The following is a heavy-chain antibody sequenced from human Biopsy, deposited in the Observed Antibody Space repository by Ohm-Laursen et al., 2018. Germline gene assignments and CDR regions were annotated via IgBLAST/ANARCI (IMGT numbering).Heavy chain of an antibody. J-gene: IGHJ4*02. CDR1: GGTFSNYT. CDR3: AIPFQYYDSWGGYPPFDH. Sequence: SSVKVSCKASGGTFSNYTISWVRQAPGEGLEWMGGIIAVSGLVNYAPKFQGRVSITADKSTTTAYMELSNLKSEDTAVYYCAIPFQYYDSWGGYPPFDHWGQGTLVTVSS. D-gene: IGHD3-3*01. V-gene: IGHV1-69*17. CDR2: IIAVSGLV.